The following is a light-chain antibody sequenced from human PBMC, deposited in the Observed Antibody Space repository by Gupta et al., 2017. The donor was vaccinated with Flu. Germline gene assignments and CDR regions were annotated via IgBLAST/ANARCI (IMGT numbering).Light chain of an antibody. CDR2: KGS. Sequence: PSTLSASVGDRVTITCRASQSISNWLTWYQQRPGKAPTLLIYKGSGVESGVPSRFSGSGSGTXFTLTIXTRQPEEFAIYNCQQESNDSWTFGXGTKVEI. CDR1: QSISNW. V-gene: IGKV1-5*03. J-gene: IGKJ1*01. CDR3: QQESNDSWT.